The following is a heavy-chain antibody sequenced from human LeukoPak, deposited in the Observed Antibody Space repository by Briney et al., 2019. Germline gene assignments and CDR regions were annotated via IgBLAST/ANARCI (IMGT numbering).Heavy chain of an antibody. V-gene: IGHV3-21*01. J-gene: IGHJ4*02. CDR1: GFTVSTNY. CDR3: ARDHSSGRYFDF. Sequence: PGGSLRLSCAASGFTVSTNYMTWVRQAPGKGLEWVSSISGSSTYIDYADSVKGRFTISRDNAKNALYLQMDSLRAEDTAVYYCARDHSSGRYFDFWGQGTLVTVSS. D-gene: IGHD3-22*01. CDR2: ISGSSTYI.